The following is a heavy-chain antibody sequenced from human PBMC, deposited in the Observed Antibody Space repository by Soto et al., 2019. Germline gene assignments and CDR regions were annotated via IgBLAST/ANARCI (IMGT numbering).Heavy chain of an antibody. J-gene: IGHJ4*02. D-gene: IGHD3-22*01. CDR3: ALNRWTYYYDSSGYSDFDY. CDR1: GFTFSSYA. V-gene: IGHV3-23*01. CDR2: ISGSGGST. Sequence: GGSLRLSCAASGFTFSSYAMSWVRQAPGKGLEWVSAISGSGGSTYYADSVKGRFTISRDNSKNTLYLQMNSLRAEDTAVYYCALNRWTYYYDSSGYSDFDYWGQGTLVTISS.